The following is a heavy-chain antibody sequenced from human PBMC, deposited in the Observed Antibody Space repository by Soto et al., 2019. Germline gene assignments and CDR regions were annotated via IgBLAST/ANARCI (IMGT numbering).Heavy chain of an antibody. CDR2: ISGRGDST. V-gene: IGHV3-23*01. CDR3: AKAGPSSGYSYASDY. Sequence: SLRLSCAPSGFALNKHAKNWVRQAPGKELEWVSAISGRGDSTYYADSVKGRFTISRDNSKNTLYLQMNSLRAEDTAIYYCAKAGPSSGYSYASDYWGPGTLVTVSS. D-gene: IGHD3-22*01. J-gene: IGHJ4*02. CDR1: GFALNKHA.